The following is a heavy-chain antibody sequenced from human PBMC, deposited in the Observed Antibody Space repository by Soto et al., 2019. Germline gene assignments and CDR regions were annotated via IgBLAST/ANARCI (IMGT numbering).Heavy chain of an antibody. Sequence: GGSLRLSCVGSGFTFSTYSINWVRQAPGKGLEWVSSISSRSDIYYADSVKGRFTISRDNAKNSVSLQMNSLRAEDTAVYYCEREDTAWPRAYGLDVWGQGTTVTVSS. D-gene: IGHD2-21*02. CDR1: GFTFSTYS. CDR3: EREDTAWPRAYGLDV. J-gene: IGHJ6*02. V-gene: IGHV3-21*01. CDR2: ISSRSDI.